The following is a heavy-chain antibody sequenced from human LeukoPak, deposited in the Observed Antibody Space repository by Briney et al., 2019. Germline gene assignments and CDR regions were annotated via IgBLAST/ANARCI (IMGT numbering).Heavy chain of an antibody. D-gene: IGHD2/OR15-2a*01. Sequence: SQTLSLTCAISGDSVSSNSAAWNWIGQSPSRGLEWLGRTYYRSKWYNDYAVSVKSRITINPDTSKNQFSLQLNSVTPEDTAVYYCARTANIGSPYYSYYYMDVWGKGTTVTVSS. CDR2: TYYRSKWYN. CDR1: GDSVSSNSAA. V-gene: IGHV6-1*01. CDR3: ARTANIGSPYYSYYYMDV. J-gene: IGHJ6*03.